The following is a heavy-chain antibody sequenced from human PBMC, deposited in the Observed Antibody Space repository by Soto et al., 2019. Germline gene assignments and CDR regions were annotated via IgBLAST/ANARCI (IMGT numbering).Heavy chain of an antibody. D-gene: IGHD4-17*01. CDR1: GLTFSSYS. Sequence: PGGSLRLSCAASGLTFSSYSMNWVRQAPGKGLEWVSSISSSSSYIYYADSVKGRFTISRDNAKNSLYLQMNSLRAEDTAVYYCARVPTTGYYMDVWGKGTTVTVSS. CDR3: ARVPTTGYYMDV. J-gene: IGHJ6*03. V-gene: IGHV3-21*01. CDR2: ISSSSSYI.